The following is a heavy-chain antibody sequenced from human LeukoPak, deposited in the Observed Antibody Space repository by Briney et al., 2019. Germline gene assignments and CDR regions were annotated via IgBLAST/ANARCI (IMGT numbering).Heavy chain of an antibody. Sequence: PSETLSLTCTVSGGSISSYYWSWIRQPAGKGLEWIGRIYTSGSTYYNPSLKSRVTISLDTSKNQFSLKLSSVTAADTAVYYCARGESGYDSGFSWFDPWGQGTLVTVSS. CDR1: GGSISSYY. CDR3: ARGESGYDSGFSWFDP. D-gene: IGHD5-12*01. J-gene: IGHJ5*02. V-gene: IGHV4-4*07. CDR2: IYTSGST.